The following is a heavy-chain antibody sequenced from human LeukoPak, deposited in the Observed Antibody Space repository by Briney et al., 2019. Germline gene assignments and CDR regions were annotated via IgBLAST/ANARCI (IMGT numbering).Heavy chain of an antibody. D-gene: IGHD3-22*01. CDR2: IWYDGSNK. CDR3: ARDRPPYEYGMDV. J-gene: IGHJ6*02. V-gene: IGHV3-33*01. Sequence: GRSLRLSCAASGFTFSSYGMHWVRQAPGKGLEWVAVIWYDGSNKYYADSVKGRFTISRDNAKNSLYLQMNSLRAEDTAVYYCARDRPPYEYGMDVWGQGTTVTVSS. CDR1: GFTFSSYG.